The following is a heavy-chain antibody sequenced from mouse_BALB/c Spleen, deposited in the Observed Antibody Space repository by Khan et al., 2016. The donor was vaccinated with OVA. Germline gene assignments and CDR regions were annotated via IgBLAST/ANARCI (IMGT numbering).Heavy chain of an antibody. V-gene: IGHV9-3-1*01. CDR1: GYTFTNYG. D-gene: IGHD3-3*01. J-gene: IGHJ4*01. Sequence: QIQLVQSGPELKKPGETVKISCKASGYTFTNYGMNWVKQAPGKGLKWMGWININTGEPTYADDFKGRFAFSLETSASSAYLQINNLKKEDTATYFWARGGRRAMDYWGQGTSGTVSA. CDR2: ININTGEP. CDR3: ARGGRRAMDY.